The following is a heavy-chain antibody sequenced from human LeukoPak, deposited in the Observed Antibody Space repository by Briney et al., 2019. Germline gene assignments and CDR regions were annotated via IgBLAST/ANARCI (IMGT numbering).Heavy chain of an antibody. CDR3: ARGEGYYASGSYYIDY. CDR1: GFTFSSYT. CDR2: ITTSSTYI. D-gene: IGHD3-10*01. V-gene: IGHV3-21*01. Sequence: GGSLRLSCAASGFTFSSYTMNWVRQAPGKGLEWVSSITTSSTYIYYADSVRGRFTISRDNAKNLLYLRMSSLRVEDTAVYYCARGEGYYASGSYYIDYWGQGTLVTVSS. J-gene: IGHJ4*02.